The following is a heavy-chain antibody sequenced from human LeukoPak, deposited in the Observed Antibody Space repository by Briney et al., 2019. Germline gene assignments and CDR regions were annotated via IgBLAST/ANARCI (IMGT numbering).Heavy chain of an antibody. D-gene: IGHD2-2*01. CDR1: GGSISSYY. V-gene: IGHV4-59*01. CDR2: IYYSGST. J-gene: IGHJ3*02. Sequence: SETLSLTCTVSGGSISSYYWSWIRQPPGKGLEWIGYIYYSGSTNYDPSLKSRVTISVDTSKNQFSLKLSFVTAADTAVYYCARVQALSCSSTSCYSLDAFDIWGQGTMVTVSS. CDR3: ARVQALSCSSTSCYSLDAFDI.